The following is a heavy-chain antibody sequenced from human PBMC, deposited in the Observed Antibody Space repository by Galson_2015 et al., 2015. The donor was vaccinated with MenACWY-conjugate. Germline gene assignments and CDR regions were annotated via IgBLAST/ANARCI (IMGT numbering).Heavy chain of an antibody. CDR2: ISYDGSNE. V-gene: IGHV3-30*18. D-gene: IGHD6-13*01. J-gene: IGHJ6*03. Sequence: SLRLSCAASGFTFRRFGMHWAHQAPGKGLEWMAVISYDGSNESYADSVKGRFTISRDNSKNTLYLQMNSLRADDTAVYYCAKDWSVPYSTISYYFYMDVWGKGTTVTVSS. CDR3: AKDWSVPYSTISYYFYMDV. CDR1: GFTFRRFG.